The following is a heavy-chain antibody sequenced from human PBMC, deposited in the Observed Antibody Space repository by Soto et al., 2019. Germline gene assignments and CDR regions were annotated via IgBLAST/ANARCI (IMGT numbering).Heavy chain of an antibody. CDR3: ASPRYCSGGSCPWSYYGMDV. D-gene: IGHD2-15*01. V-gene: IGHV3-21*01. Sequence: GSLRLSCAASGFTFSSYSMNWVRQAPGKGLEWVSSISSSSSYIYYADSVKGRFTISRDNAKNSLYLQMNSLRAEDTAVYYCASPRYCSGGSCPWSYYGMDVWGQGTTVTV. CDR1: GFTFSSYS. J-gene: IGHJ6*02. CDR2: ISSSSSYI.